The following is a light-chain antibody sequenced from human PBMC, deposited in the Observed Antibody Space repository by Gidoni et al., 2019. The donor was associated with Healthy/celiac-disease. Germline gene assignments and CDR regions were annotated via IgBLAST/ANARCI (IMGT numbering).Light chain of an antibody. J-gene: IGLJ1*01. CDR3: SSYTSSSTLV. CDR2: EVS. Sequence: QSALTQPASVSGSPGQSSTIACTGTSSDVGGYNYVSWYQQHPGKAPKLMIYEVSNRPSGVSIRFSGSKSGNTASLTISGLQAEDEADYYCSSYTSSSTLVFGTGTKVTVL. CDR1: SSDVGGYNY. V-gene: IGLV2-14*01.